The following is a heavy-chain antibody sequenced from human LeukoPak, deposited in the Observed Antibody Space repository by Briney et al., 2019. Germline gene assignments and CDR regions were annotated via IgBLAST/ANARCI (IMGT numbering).Heavy chain of an antibody. CDR3: ARANPAPYDSSGYNFRGYFDY. J-gene: IGHJ4*02. CDR2: INPNSGGT. CDR1: GYTFTGYY. Sequence: ASVKVSCKASGYTFTGYYMHWVRQAPGQGLEWMGWINPNSGGTNYAQKFQGRVTMTRDTSISAAYMELRSLRSDDTAVYYCARANPAPYDSSGYNFRGYFDYWGQGTRVTVSS. D-gene: IGHD3-22*01. V-gene: IGHV1-2*02.